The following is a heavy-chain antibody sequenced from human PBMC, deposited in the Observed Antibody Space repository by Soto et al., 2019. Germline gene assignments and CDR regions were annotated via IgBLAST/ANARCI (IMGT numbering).Heavy chain of an antibody. D-gene: IGHD2-21*02. CDR2: IYYSGST. Sequence: QVQLQESGPGLVKPSQTLSLTCTVSGGSISSGGYYWSWIRQHPGKGLEWIGYIYYSGSTYYNPSLKSRVTISVDTSKNQFSLKLSSVTAADTAVYYCARTPYCGGYCAIFFDYLCQGTLVTVSS. CDR1: GGSISSGGYY. CDR3: ARTPYCGGYCAIFFDY. V-gene: IGHV4-31*03. J-gene: IGHJ4*02.